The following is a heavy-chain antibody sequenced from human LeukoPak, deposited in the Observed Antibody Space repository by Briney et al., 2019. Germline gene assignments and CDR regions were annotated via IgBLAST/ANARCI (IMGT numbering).Heavy chain of an antibody. CDR1: GFTCSSYA. D-gene: IGHD2-2*01. CDR2: ISSNGGST. V-gene: IGHV3-64D*06. CDR3: VKVGKYCSSTSCYVRHYYFDY. Sequence: GGSLRLSWSASGFTCSSYAMHWVRQAPGKGLEYVSAISSNGGSTYYADSVKGRFTISRDNSKNTLYLQMSSLRAEDTAVYYCVKVGKYCSSTSCYVRHYYFDYWGQGTLVTVSS. J-gene: IGHJ4*02.